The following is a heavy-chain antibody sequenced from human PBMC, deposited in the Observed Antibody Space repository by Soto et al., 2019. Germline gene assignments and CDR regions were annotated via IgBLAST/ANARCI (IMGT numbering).Heavy chain of an antibody. J-gene: IGHJ3*02. D-gene: IGHD5-12*01. CDR1: GYTFTGYY. CDR2: INPNSGGT. CDR3: ARDSGYETPGAFDI. Sequence: ASVKVSCKASGYTFTGYYMHWVRQAPGQGLEWMGWINPNSGGTNYAQKFQGWVTMTRDTSISTAYMELSRLRSDDTAVYYCARDSGYETPGAFDIWGQGTMVTVSS. V-gene: IGHV1-2*04.